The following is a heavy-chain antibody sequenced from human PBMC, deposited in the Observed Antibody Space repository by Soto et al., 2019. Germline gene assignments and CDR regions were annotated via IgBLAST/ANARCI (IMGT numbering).Heavy chain of an antibody. CDR2: MSYDGINK. V-gene: IGHV3-30*18. Sequence: QVQLVESGGGVVQPGRSLRLSCAASGFTFSNYGMHWVRQAPGKGLEWVSIMSYDGINKLYADSVKGRFTISRDNSKNTLYLQKDSLRAEDTAVYYCAKDVYCSTTGCLRNIVHCWGQGTLVTVSS. D-gene: IGHD2-2*01. CDR1: GFTFSNYG. J-gene: IGHJ4*02. CDR3: AKDVYCSTTGCLRNIVHC.